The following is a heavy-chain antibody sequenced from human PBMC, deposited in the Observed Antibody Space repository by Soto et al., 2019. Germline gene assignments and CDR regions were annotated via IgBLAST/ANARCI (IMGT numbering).Heavy chain of an antibody. CDR2: INHSGST. V-gene: IGHV4-34*01. CDR1: GGSFSGYY. CDR3: ASSNSSGDRPFYYYCGMDV. Sequence: QVQLQQWGAGLLKPSETLSITCAVYGGSFSGYYWSWLRQPPGKGLEWIGEINHSGSTNYNPSLKSRVTISVDTSKNQCSLKLSSVTAADTAVYYCASSNSSGDRPFYYYCGMDVWGQGTTVTVSS. D-gene: IGHD3-22*01. J-gene: IGHJ6*02.